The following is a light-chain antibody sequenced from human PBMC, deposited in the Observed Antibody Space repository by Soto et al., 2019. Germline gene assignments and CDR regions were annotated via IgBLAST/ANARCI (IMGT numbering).Light chain of an antibody. J-gene: IGLJ1*01. Sequence: QSALTQPRSVSGSPGQSVTISCTGTSSDVGGYNYVSWYQQHPGKAPKLMIYDVSKRPSGVPDRFSGSKSGNTACLTISGLQAEDEADYYCCSYAGSYTSLYVFGTGTKLTVL. CDR1: SSDVGGYNY. CDR2: DVS. CDR3: CSYAGSYTSLYV. V-gene: IGLV2-11*01.